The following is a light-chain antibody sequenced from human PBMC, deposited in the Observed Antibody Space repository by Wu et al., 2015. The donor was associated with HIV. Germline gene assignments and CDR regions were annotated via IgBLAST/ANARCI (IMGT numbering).Light chain of an antibody. CDR3: QQYYSYPYT. J-gene: IGKJ2*01. CDR2: KAS. Sequence: DIQMTQSPSTLSSSVGERVTITCRASQNINSWLAWFQQKPGKAPKLLIQKASSLESGVPSRFSGSGSGTEFTLTISSLQPDDYVTYFCQQYYSYPYTFGQGTKLEIK. V-gene: IGKV1-5*03. CDR1: QNINSW.